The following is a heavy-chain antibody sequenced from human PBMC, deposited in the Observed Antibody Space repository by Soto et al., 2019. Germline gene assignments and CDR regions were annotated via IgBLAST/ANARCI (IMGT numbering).Heavy chain of an antibody. CDR3: GRLEGLATISYYFDX. J-gene: IGHJ4*02. Sequence: SETLSLTCAVYGGSFSGYYWSWIRQPPGKGLEWIGEINHSGSTNYNPSLKSRGTISVDTSKNQFSLKLMSVSAADTAVYYCGRLEGLATISYYFDXWGQGALVTVSS. CDR2: INHSGST. D-gene: IGHD3-9*01. CDR1: GGSFSGYY. V-gene: IGHV4-34*01.